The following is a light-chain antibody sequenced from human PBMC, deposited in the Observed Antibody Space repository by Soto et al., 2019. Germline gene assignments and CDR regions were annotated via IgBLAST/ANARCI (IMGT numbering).Light chain of an antibody. J-gene: IGKJ1*01. V-gene: IGKV1-27*01. CDR2: ATS. Sequence: DIQMAQSPSSLSASVGDTVTLTCRASEDIGHFLAWYQQRPGTVPKLLIYATSRLQPGVPSRFSGSGSGTDFTLTINTLQPEDVATYFCLKYNKDAPGAFGQGTKVEL. CDR3: LKYNKDAPGA. CDR1: EDIGHF.